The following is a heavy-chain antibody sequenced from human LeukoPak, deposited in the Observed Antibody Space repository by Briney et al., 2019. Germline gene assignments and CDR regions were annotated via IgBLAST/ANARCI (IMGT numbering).Heavy chain of an antibody. J-gene: IGHJ4*02. CDR2: ISYDGSNK. CDR1: GFTFSSYG. D-gene: IGHD6-19*01. V-gene: IGHV3-30*18. Sequence: PGGSLRLSCAASGFTFSSYGMHWVRQAPGKGLEWVAVISYDGSNKYCADSVKGRFTISRDNSKNTLYLQMNSLRAEDTAVYYCAKEGGSGWALDYWGQGTLVTVSS. CDR3: AKEGGSGWALDY.